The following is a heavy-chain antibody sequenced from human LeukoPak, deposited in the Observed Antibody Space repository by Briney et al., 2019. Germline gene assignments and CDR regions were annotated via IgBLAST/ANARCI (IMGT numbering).Heavy chain of an antibody. CDR1: GGSISNYY. Sequence: SETLSLTCTVSGGSISNYYWSWIRQPAGKGLEWIGRIYTSGSTNYNPSLKSRVTMSVDTSKNQFSLKLSSVTAADTAVYYCARVRSYYGSVTGKSYYFDSWGQGTLVTVSS. V-gene: IGHV4-4*07. CDR3: ARVRSYYGSVTGKSYYFDS. CDR2: IYTSGST. J-gene: IGHJ4*02. D-gene: IGHD3-10*01.